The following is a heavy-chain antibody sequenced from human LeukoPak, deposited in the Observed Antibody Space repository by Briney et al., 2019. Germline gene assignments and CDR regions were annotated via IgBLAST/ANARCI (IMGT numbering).Heavy chain of an antibody. CDR2: IYYSGST. D-gene: IGHD3-10*01. Sequence: SETLSLTCAVSGDSISRSSDYWGWIRQPPGKGLEWIGSIYYSGSTYYNPSLKSRVTISVDTSKNQFSLKLSSVTAADTAVYYCARDQASMVRGDPTIDYWGQGTLVTVSS. J-gene: IGHJ4*02. CDR3: ARDQASMVRGDPTIDY. CDR1: GDSISRSSDY. V-gene: IGHV4-39*07.